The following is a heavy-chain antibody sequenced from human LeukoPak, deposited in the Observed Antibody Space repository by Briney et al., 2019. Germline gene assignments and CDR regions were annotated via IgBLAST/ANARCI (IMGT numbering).Heavy chain of an antibody. Sequence: ASVKVSCKVSGYTLTELSMHWVRKAPGKGLEWMGGFDPEDGETIYAQKFQGRVTMTEDTSTDAAYMELSSLRSEDTAVYYCATPVAGKNDAFDIWGQGTMVTVSS. J-gene: IGHJ3*02. V-gene: IGHV1-24*01. CDR1: GYTLTELS. CDR2: FDPEDGET. D-gene: IGHD6-19*01. CDR3: ATPVAGKNDAFDI.